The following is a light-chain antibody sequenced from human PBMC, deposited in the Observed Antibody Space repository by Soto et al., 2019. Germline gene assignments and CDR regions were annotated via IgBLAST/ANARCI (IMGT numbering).Light chain of an antibody. CDR3: QQYNSYSPWT. V-gene: IGKV1D-16*01. J-gene: IGKJ1*01. CDR2: AAS. CDR1: QGISNW. Sequence: DIRMTQSPSALSASVGDRVSITCRASQGISNWLAWYQQKPGRAPKLLIYAASSLQSGVSSRFSGSGSGTEFTLTISSLQPDDFATYYCQQYNSYSPWTFGQGTKVDIK.